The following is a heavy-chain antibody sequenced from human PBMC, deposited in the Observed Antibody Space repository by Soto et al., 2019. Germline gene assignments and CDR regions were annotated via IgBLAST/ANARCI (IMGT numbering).Heavy chain of an antibody. Sequence: ASVKVSCEASGYTFASYYMHWVRQAPGQGLEWMGIINPSGGSTSYAQKFQGRVTMTRDTSTSTVYMDLSSLRSEDTAVYYCARDNYEGDYYGMDVWGQGTTVTVSS. J-gene: IGHJ6*02. CDR3: ARDNYEGDYYGMDV. CDR1: GYTFASYY. V-gene: IGHV1-46*01. D-gene: IGHD3-22*01. CDR2: INPSGGST.